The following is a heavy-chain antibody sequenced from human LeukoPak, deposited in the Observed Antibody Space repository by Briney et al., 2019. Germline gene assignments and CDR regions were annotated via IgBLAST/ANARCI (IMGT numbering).Heavy chain of an antibody. CDR2: ISYDGSNK. CDR3: ARDGGLQLVRHAFDI. D-gene: IGHD6-13*01. Sequence: SGGSLRLSCAASGFTFSSYAMHWVRQAPGKGLEWVAVISYDGSNKYYADSVKGRFIISRDNSKNTLYLQMNSLRAEDTAVYYCARDGGLQLVRHAFDIWGQGTMVTVSS. CDR1: GFTFSSYA. V-gene: IGHV3-30*01. J-gene: IGHJ3*02.